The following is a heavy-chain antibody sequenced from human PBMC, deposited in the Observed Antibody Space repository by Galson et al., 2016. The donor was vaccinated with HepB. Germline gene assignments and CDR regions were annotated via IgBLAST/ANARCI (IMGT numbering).Heavy chain of an antibody. CDR3: AKYMTAVAGVAFDQ. J-gene: IGHJ4*02. CDR2: ISGSSSTI. CDR1: GFAFSSYS. Sequence: SLRLSCAASGFAFSSYSMNWVRQAPGKGLEWISHISGSSSTIYYADSVKGRFTISRDNSKRTLYLQMDSLRAEDTAMYYCAKYMTAVAGVAFDQWGQGTLVTVSS. D-gene: IGHD4-23*01. V-gene: IGHV3-48*01.